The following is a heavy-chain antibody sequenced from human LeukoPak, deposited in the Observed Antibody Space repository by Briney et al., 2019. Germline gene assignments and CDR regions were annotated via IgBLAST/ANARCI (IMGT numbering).Heavy chain of an antibody. Sequence: PWGSLTLSCAASGFSFSNYDMHWVRQAPGKGLEWVAVIWYDGSNKYYADSVKGRFTISRDNSKNTLYLQMNSLRVEDTAVYYCARGDPTVTTKQNFDYWGHGNLGSVSS. CDR3: ARGDPTVTTKQNFDY. V-gene: IGHV3-33*01. D-gene: IGHD4-17*01. CDR1: GFSFSNYD. J-gene: IGHJ4*01. CDR2: IWYDGSNK.